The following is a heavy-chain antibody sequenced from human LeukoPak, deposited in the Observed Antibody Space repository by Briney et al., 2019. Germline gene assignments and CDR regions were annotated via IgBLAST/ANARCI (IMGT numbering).Heavy chain of an antibody. CDR2: IIPIFGTA. CDR3: ARMEYYDGSGSYSNDDY. Sequence: GASVTVSCTASGGTFSSYAISWVRQAPGQGLEWMGGIIPIFGTANYAQKFQGRVTITADESTSTAYMELSSLRSEDTAVYYCARMEYYDGSGSYSNDDYWGQGTLVIVSS. J-gene: IGHJ4*02. CDR1: GGTFSSYA. D-gene: IGHD3-10*01. V-gene: IGHV1-69*01.